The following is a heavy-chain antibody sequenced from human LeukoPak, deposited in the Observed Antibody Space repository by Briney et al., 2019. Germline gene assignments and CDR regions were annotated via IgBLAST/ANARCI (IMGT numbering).Heavy chain of an antibody. CDR3: ARGGLGYYDLNWFDP. CDR2: IWYDGSNK. D-gene: IGHD3-3*01. V-gene: IGHV3-33*01. J-gene: IGHJ5*02. CDR1: GITFSSYG. Sequence: PGRSLRLSCEASGITFSSYGIHWVRQAPGKGLEWVAVIWYDGSNKYYAESVKGRFTVSRDNSNNTLDLDMSSLRVEDTAVYYCARGGLGYYDLNWFDPWGQGTLVVVSS.